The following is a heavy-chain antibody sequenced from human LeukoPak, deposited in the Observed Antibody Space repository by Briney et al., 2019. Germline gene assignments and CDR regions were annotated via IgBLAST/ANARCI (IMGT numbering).Heavy chain of an antibody. V-gene: IGHV3-7*04. Sequence: GGSLRLSCAASGFTFSSYCMSWVRQAPGRGLEWVANIKQEGSEKYYVESVKGRFTISRDNAKNSLYLQMNSLRAEDTAVYYCARIRKAGYSYGSYYYYGMDVWGQGTTVTVSS. CDR1: GFTFSSYC. CDR2: IKQEGSEK. D-gene: IGHD5-18*01. CDR3: ARIRKAGYSYGSYYYYGMDV. J-gene: IGHJ6*02.